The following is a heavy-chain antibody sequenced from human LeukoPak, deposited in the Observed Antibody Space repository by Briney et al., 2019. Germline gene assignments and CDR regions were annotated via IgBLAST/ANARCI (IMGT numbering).Heavy chain of an antibody. CDR2: ISSGGIHI. J-gene: IGHJ6*03. CDR3: AKAYTAPYYMDV. CDR1: GFTSGSYS. D-gene: IGHD5-18*01. V-gene: IGHV3-21*05. Sequence: GGSLRLSCTTSGFTSGSYSMNWVRQAPGKGLEWVSYISSGGIHISYADSVKGRFTISRDNARNSLYLQMNSLRAEDTAVYYCAKAYTAPYYMDVWGKGTTVTVSS.